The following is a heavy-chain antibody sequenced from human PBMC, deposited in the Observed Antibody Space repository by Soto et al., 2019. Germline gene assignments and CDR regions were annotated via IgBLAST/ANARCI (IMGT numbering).Heavy chain of an antibody. CDR2: ISGSAATT. D-gene: IGHD6-19*01. CDR3: AKDSGYSSGWKDY. V-gene: IGHV3-23*01. Sequence: LRLSCAASGFTFTSYSMSWVRQAPGKGLECVSGISGSAATTYYADSVKGRFTISRDNSKNTLSLQMNSLRAEDTAVYYCAKDSGYSSGWKDYWGQGTLVTVSS. J-gene: IGHJ4*02. CDR1: GFTFTSYS.